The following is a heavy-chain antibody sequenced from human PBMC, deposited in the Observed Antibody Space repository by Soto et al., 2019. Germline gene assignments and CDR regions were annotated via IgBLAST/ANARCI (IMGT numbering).Heavy chain of an antibody. J-gene: IGHJ4*02. CDR3: AREGGVGATAFDY. CDR2: IYYSGST. D-gene: IGHD1-26*01. CDR1: GGSISSYY. Sequence: SETLSLTCTVSGGSISSYYWSWIRQPPGKGLEWIGYIYYSGSTDYNPSLKSRVTISVDTSKNQFSLKLSSVTAADTAVYYCAREGGVGATAFDYWGQGTLVTVSS. V-gene: IGHV4-59*01.